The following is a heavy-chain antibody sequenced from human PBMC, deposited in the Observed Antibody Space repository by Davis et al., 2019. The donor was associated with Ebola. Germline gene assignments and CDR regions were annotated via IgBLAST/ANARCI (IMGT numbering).Heavy chain of an antibody. CDR3: ARDKRSSWYGGMDV. V-gene: IGHV3-48*04. Sequence: GESLKISCAASGFTFSIFGMNWVRQAPGKGLEWLSYISSSTTTIYYSDPVKGRFTVSRDNAKNSLYLQMNSLRAEDTAVYYCARDKRSSWYGGMDVWGQGTTVTVSS. D-gene: IGHD6-19*01. J-gene: IGHJ6*02. CDR2: ISSSTTTI. CDR1: GFTFSIFG.